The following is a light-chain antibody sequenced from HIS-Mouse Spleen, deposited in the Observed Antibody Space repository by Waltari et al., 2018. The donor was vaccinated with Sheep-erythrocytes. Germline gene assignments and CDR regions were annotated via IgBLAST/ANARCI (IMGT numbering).Light chain of an antibody. V-gene: IGKV1D-13*01. J-gene: IGKJ1*01. CDR1: QGISSA. CDR2: DAS. CDR3: QQFNNYPRT. Sequence: AIQLTQSPSSLSASVGDRVTITCRASQGISSALAWYQPKPGKAPKLLTHDASSLESGVPSRFSGSGSETDFTLTISSLQPEDFATYYCQQFNNYPRTFGQGTKVEIK.